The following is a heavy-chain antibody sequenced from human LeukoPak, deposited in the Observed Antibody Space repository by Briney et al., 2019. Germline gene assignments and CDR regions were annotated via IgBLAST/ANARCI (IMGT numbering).Heavy chain of an antibody. Sequence: SETLSLTCTVSGGSISNYYWNWIRQPPGKGLGWIGVIYSSGTTNYNPSLKSRLSFSIDTSKNQFSLKLTSVTAADTAVYYCAREALNYYGSGSYYQPLDYWGQGTLVTVSS. CDR2: IYSSGTT. J-gene: IGHJ4*02. V-gene: IGHV4-4*07. CDR1: GGSISNYY. D-gene: IGHD3-10*01. CDR3: AREALNYYGSGSYYQPLDY.